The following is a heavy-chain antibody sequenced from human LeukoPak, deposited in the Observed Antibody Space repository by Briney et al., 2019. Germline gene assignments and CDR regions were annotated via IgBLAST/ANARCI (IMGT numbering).Heavy chain of an antibody. V-gene: IGHV4-31*03. CDR1: GGSISSGGYY. CDR3: ARMVRGVIIFDY. CDR2: IYYSGST. Sequence: SETLSLTCTVSGGSISSGGYYWSWMRQPPGKRLEWIGYIYYSGSTYYNPSLKSRVTISVDTSKNQFSLKLSSVTAADTAVYYCARMVRGVIIFDYWGQGTLVTVSS. D-gene: IGHD3-10*01. J-gene: IGHJ4*02.